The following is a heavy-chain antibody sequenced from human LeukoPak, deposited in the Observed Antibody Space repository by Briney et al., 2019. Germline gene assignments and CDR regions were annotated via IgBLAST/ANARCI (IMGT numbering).Heavy chain of an antibody. D-gene: IGHD2-2*01. J-gene: IGHJ4*02. CDR3: AKDPTGVVPAGVDY. CDR2: IRYDGSNK. V-gene: IGHV3-30*02. CDR1: GFTFSSYG. Sequence: PGGSLRLSCAASGFTFSSYGMHWVRQAPGKGLEWVAFIRYDGSNKYYADSVKGRFTISRDNSKNTLYLQMNSLRAEDTAVYYCAKDPTGVVPAGVDYWGQGTLVTVSS.